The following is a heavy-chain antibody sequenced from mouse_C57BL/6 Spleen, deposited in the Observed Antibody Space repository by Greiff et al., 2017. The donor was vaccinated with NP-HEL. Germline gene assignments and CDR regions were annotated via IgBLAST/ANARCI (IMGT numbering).Heavy chain of an antibody. Sequence: EVQLVESGPGLVKPSQSLSLTCSVTGYSITSGYYWNWIRQFPGNKLEWMGYISYDGSNNYNPSLKNRISITRDTSKNQFFLKLNSVTTEDTATYYCARIYYGYDGDYWGQGTTLTVSS. CDR2: ISYDGSN. D-gene: IGHD2-2*01. CDR3: ARIYYGYDGDY. J-gene: IGHJ2*01. CDR1: GYSITSGYY. V-gene: IGHV3-6*01.